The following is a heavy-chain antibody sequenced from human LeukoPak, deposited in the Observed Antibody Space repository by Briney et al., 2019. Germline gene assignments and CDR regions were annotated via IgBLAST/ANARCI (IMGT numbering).Heavy chain of an antibody. J-gene: IGHJ6*02. V-gene: IGHV3-21*01. Sequence: GGSLRLSCAASGFTFSSYNMNWVRQVPGKGLEWVSSISSSSSYIYYADSVKGRFTISRDNAKNSLYLQMNSLRAEDTAVYYCARDKIAAAGTDYYYGMDVWGQGTTVTVSS. CDR3: ARDKIAAAGTDYYYGMDV. D-gene: IGHD6-13*01. CDR1: GFTFSSYN. CDR2: ISSSSSYI.